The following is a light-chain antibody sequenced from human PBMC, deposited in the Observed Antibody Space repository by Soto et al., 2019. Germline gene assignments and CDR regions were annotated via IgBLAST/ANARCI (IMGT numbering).Light chain of an antibody. CDR1: SSDVGSYNV. J-gene: IGLJ3*02. V-gene: IGLV2-23*02. Sequence: QSALTQPASVSGSPGQSITISCTGTSSDVGSYNVVSWYQQHPGKAPKLMIYEDNKRPSGVSNRFSGSKSGNTASLTISGLQAEDEADYCCCSYVGSSTFGVFGGGTKVTVL. CDR3: CSYVGSSTFGV. CDR2: EDN.